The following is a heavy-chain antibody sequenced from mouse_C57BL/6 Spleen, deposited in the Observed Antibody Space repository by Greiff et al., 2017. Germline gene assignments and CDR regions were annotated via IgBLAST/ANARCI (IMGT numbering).Heavy chain of an antibody. Sequence: QVQLQQPGAELVRPGTSVKLSCKASGYTFTSYWMNWVKQRPGQGLEWIARIDPSGSNTNYNEKFKGKATLTADTSSSTAYMQLSSLTSEDSAVSCCAMYMTAARDYVIDYWGQGTSVTVSS. D-gene: IGHD1-3*01. V-gene: IGHV1-59*01. CDR3: AMYMTAARDYVIDY. J-gene: IGHJ4*01. CDR1: GYTFTSYW. CDR2: IDPSGSNT.